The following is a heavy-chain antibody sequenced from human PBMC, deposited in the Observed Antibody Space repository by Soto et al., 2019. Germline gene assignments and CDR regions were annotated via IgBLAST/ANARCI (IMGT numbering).Heavy chain of an antibody. CDR2: ISSSSSTI. CDR3: ARVIWGVHLTSDL. J-gene: IGHJ4*02. D-gene: IGHD3-16*01. Sequence: EVQVVESGGGLVQPGGSLRLSCAASGFTFSSNSMNWVRQAPGKGLEWISYISSSSSTIYADSVKGRFTISRDTAKNSLYLQMNSPRDEGTGVYYFARVIWGVHLTSDLWGQGTLVTFSS. V-gene: IGHV3-48*02. CDR1: GFTFSSNS.